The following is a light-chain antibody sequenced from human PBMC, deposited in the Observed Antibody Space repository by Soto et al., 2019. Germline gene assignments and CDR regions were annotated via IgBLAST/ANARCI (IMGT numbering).Light chain of an antibody. J-gene: IGKJ5*01. CDR1: QSVGSC. V-gene: IGKV3-20*01. Sequence: IVMTQYTAPLSVSPGEGVSLSCRAIQSVGSCLAWYQQKPGQAPRLLIYGASTRATGIPARFSGSGSGTDFTLTISRLEPEDFAVYYCQQYGSSPPIPFGQGTRPEIK. CDR3: QQYGSSPPIP. CDR2: GAS.